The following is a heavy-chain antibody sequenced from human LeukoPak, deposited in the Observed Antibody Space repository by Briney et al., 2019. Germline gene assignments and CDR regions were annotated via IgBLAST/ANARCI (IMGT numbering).Heavy chain of an antibody. Sequence: GGSLRLSCAASGFTVSSNYMSWVRQAPGKGLEWVAGISGSGGSTNYADSVKGRFTISRDNPKNTLYLQMNSLRAEDTAVYFCAERGVVIRVILVGFHKEANYFDSWGQGARVTVSS. D-gene: IGHD3-22*01. V-gene: IGHV3-23*01. CDR3: AERGVVIRVILVGFHKEANYFDS. CDR1: GFTVSSNY. CDR2: ISGSGGST. J-gene: IGHJ4*02.